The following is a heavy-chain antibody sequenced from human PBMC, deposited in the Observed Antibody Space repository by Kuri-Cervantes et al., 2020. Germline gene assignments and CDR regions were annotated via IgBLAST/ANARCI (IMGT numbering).Heavy chain of an antibody. J-gene: IGHJ4*02. CDR2: IYYSGST. CDR1: GGSISSSSYY. V-gene: IGHV4-39*07. CDR3: ARDGPAGRYDY. Sequence: SETLSLTCTVSGGSISSSSYYWGWIRQPPGKGLEWIGSIYYSGSTYYNPSLKSRVTISVDTPKNQFSLKLSSVTAADTAVYYCARDGPAGRYDYWGQGTLVTVSS.